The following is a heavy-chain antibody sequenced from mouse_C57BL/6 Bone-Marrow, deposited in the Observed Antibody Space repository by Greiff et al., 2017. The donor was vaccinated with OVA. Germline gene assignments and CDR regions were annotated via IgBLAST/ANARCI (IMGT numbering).Heavy chain of an antibody. Sequence: EVHLVESGGGLVKPGGSLKLSCAASGFTFSSYAMSWVRQTPEKRLEWVATISDGGSYTYYPDNVKGRFTISRDNAKNNLYLQMSHLKSEDTAMYYCARDRITTVVAPYYSMDYWGQGTSVTVSS. D-gene: IGHD1-1*01. CDR1: GFTFSSYA. J-gene: IGHJ4*01. CDR2: ISDGGSYT. CDR3: ARDRITTVVAPYYSMDY. V-gene: IGHV5-4*01.